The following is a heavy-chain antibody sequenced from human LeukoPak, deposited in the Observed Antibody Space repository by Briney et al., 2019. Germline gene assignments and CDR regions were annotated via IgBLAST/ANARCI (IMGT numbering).Heavy chain of an antibody. J-gene: IGHJ4*02. Sequence: ASVKVSCKASGYTFTTYAISWVRQAPGQGLEWMGWISVYNGNTNYAQKLQGRVTMTTDTSTSTAYMELRSLRSGDTALYYCARGSWFDFWGQGTLVTVSS. CDR2: ISVYNGNT. V-gene: IGHV1-18*01. D-gene: IGHD2-15*01. CDR3: ARGSWFDF. CDR1: GYTFTTYA.